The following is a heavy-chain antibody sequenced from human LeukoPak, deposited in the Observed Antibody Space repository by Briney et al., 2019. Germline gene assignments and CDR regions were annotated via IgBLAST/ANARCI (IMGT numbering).Heavy chain of an antibody. CDR2: ISAYNGNT. V-gene: IGHV1-18*01. D-gene: IGHD3-9*01. CDR1: GYTFTSYG. J-gene: IGHJ5*02. Sequence: ASVKVSCKASGYTFTSYGISWVRQAPGQGLEWMGWISAYNGNTNYAQKLQGRVTMTTDTSTSTAYMELRSLRSDDTAVYYCARVPRALAWSPKSNWFDPWGQGTLVTVSS. CDR3: ARVPRALAWSPKSNWFDP.